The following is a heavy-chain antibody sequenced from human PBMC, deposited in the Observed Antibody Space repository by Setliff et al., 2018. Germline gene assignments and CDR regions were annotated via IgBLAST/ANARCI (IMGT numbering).Heavy chain of an antibody. CDR2: IRYDGSNK. V-gene: IGHV3-30*02. CDR3: ARGSSSSWYCPY. CDR1: GFTFSSYG. D-gene: IGHD6-13*01. J-gene: IGHJ1*01. Sequence: PGGSLRLSCAVSGFTFSSYGMHWVRQAPGKGLEWVTLIRYDGSNKYSADSVKGRFTISRDTSKNTQDLQMNSLIREETAVYYCARGSSSSWYCPYWGQGTLVTVSS.